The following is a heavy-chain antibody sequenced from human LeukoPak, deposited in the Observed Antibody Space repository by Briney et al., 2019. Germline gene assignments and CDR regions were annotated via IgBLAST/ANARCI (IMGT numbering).Heavy chain of an antibody. J-gene: IGHJ4*02. CDR3: ARGGYSYGYDY. CDR2: INHSGST. D-gene: IGHD5-18*01. CDR1: GGSFSGYY. Sequence: KPSETLSLTCAVYGGSFSGYYWSWIRQPPGKGLEWIGEINHSGSTNYNPSLKSRVTISVDTSKNQFSLKLSSVTAADTAVYYRARGGYSYGYDYWGQGTLVTVSS. V-gene: IGHV4-34*01.